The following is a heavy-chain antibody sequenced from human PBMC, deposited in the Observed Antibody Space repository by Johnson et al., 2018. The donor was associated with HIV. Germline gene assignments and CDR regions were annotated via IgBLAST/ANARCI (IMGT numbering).Heavy chain of an antibody. V-gene: IGHV3-30*02. Sequence: VQLVESGGGVVQPGRSLRLSCAASGFTFNNYAMHWVRQAPGKGLEWVAFIRYDGSNKYYADSVKGRFTISRDNSKNTLYLQMNSLRAEDTAVYYCAKKGPYYDYSHAFDIWGQGTMVTVSS. CDR3: AKKGPYYDYSHAFDI. D-gene: IGHD3-22*01. J-gene: IGHJ3*02. CDR2: IRYDGSNK. CDR1: GFTFNNYA.